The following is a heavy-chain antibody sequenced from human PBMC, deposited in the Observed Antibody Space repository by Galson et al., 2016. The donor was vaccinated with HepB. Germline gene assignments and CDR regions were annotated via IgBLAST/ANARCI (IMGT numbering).Heavy chain of an antibody. CDR1: GGTFRSNG. J-gene: IGHJ4*02. D-gene: IGHD4-17*01. Sequence: SVKVSCKASGGTFRSNGISWVRQAPGLGLEWMGAVVPIFNTTNYAQNFQGRSTIFADASTSTVFMELNNLRSEDTAVYYCAREGTYGFYFVTWGQGSLVSVSS. V-gene: IGHV1-69*13. CDR2: VVPIFNTT. CDR3: AREGTYGFYFVT.